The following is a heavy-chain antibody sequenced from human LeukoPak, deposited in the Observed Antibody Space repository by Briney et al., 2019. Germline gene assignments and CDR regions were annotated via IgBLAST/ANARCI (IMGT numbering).Heavy chain of an antibody. J-gene: IGHJ1*01. CDR2: IKQDGSEK. CDR3: ARDQGTNGFQY. CDR1: GFTFSNFW. D-gene: IGHD2-8*01. V-gene: IGHV3-7*04. Sequence: GGSLRLSCAASGFTFSNFWMSWVRQAPGKGLEWVANIKQDGSEKYYVDSVKGRFTISRDNAKNSLYLQMNSLRAGDTALYYCARDQGTNGFQYWGQGTLVTVSS.